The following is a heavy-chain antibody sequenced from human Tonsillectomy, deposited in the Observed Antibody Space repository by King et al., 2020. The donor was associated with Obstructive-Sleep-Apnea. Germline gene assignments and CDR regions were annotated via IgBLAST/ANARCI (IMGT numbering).Heavy chain of an antibody. CDR1: GCTFDDYA. Sequence: VQLVESGGVMVRPGGSLRLSCAASGCTFDDYAMSWVLQAPGEGLEWVSGVSWKGASTGYADSVKGRITISSDNAKNSLYRQMNSLRAEDTALYYCARDRGSSWGQGTLVTVSS. J-gene: IGHJ4*02. D-gene: IGHD6-13*01. CDR3: ARDRGSS. V-gene: IGHV3-20*04. CDR2: VSWKGAST.